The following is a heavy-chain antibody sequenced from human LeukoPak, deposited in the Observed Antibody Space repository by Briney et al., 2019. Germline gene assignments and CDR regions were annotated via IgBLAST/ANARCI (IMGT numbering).Heavy chain of an antibody. V-gene: IGHV3-30-3*01. CDR3: ARDTYDSSGYYWALTLDY. CDR2: ISYDGSNK. Sequence: PGGSLRLSCAASELTSSTSWMSWVRQAPGKGLEWVAVISYDGSNKYYADSVKGRFTISRDNSKNTLYLQMNSLRAEDTAVYYCARDTYDSSGYYWALTLDYWGQGTLVTVSS. J-gene: IGHJ4*02. CDR1: ELTSSTSW. D-gene: IGHD3-22*01.